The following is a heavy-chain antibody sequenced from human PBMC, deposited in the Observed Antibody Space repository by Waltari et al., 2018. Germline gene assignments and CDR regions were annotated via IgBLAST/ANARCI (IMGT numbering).Heavy chain of an antibody. CDR2: INPHSGAT. Sequence: QAHLVLSGAELKKPGASVKVSCKASGYTFNAFYIHWVRQAPGQGPEWLGWINPHSGATRYARQFQGRVTLTADRAIDTAYMELNSLKSDDTAMYYCAREGDYGSYFEFGGQGTLVTVPS. CDR3: AREGDYGSYFEF. J-gene: IGHJ4*02. D-gene: IGHD4-17*01. V-gene: IGHV1-2*02. CDR1: GYTFNAFY.